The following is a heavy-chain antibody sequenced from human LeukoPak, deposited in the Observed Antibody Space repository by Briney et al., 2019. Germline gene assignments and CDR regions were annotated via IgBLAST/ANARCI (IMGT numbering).Heavy chain of an antibody. J-gene: IGHJ4*02. CDR2: ISAYNGNT. Sequence: LWASVKVSCKASGYTFTSYGISWVRQAPGQGLEWMGWISAYNGNTNYAQRLQGRVTMTTDTSTSTAYMELRSLRSDDTAVYYCARDDSYALDYWGQGTLVTVSS. V-gene: IGHV1-18*04. D-gene: IGHD5-18*01. CDR3: ARDDSYALDY. CDR1: GYTFTSYG.